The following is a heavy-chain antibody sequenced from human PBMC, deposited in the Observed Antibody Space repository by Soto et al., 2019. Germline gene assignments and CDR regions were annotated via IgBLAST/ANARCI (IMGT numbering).Heavy chain of an antibody. D-gene: IGHD3-10*01. Sequence: QLQLQESGPGLVKPSETLSLTCSVSGGSIRDYFWTWIRQPPGKGLEWIGYISSTGTINYNSSLKSRVTISLDTSRNLFSLKLSNVTPADTAVYFCARDRKLVIPGNYYYYGMDVWCQWTTVTVSS. V-gene: IGHV4-59*01. CDR2: ISSTGTI. J-gene: IGHJ6*02. CDR3: ARDRKLVIPGNYYYYGMDV. CDR1: GGSIRDYF.